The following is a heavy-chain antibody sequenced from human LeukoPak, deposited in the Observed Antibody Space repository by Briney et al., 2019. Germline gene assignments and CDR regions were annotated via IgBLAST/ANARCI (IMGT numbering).Heavy chain of an antibody. J-gene: IGHJ4*02. CDR1: SYSFIRYA. CDR2: ISTYNGNT. CDR3: ARERDTALAPYFDY. D-gene: IGHD5-18*01. V-gene: IGHV1-18*01. Sequence: GASVKVSCKASSYSFIRYAITWVRQAPGQGLEWIGWISTYNGNTNYAQSLQGRLTLTTDTSTNTAYMELRSLRSDDTAVYYCARERDTALAPYFDYWGQGTLVTVSS.